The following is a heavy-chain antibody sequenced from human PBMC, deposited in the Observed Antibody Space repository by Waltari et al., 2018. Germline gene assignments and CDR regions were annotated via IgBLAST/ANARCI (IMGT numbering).Heavy chain of an antibody. CDR2: INPNSGGT. V-gene: IGHV1-2*02. J-gene: IGHJ5*02. D-gene: IGHD2-2*01. Sequence: QVQLVQSGAEVKKPGASVKVSCKASGYTFTGYYMHWVRQAPGQGLEWMGWINPNSGGTNYGRKSKGRVTMTRETSISTAYMELSRLRSDDTAVYYCARTLVPAAAGFDPWGQGTLVTVSS. CDR3: ARTLVPAAAGFDP. CDR1: GYTFTGYY.